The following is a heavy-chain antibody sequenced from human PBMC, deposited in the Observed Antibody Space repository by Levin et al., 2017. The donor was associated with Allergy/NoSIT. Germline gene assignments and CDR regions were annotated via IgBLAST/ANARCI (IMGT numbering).Heavy chain of an antibody. Sequence: SETLSLTCAVYGGSFSGHYWSWIRQSPGKGLEWIGEINPSGGTDYNPSLKSRVTISVDTSKNQLSMKLSSVTAADTAVYYCASEPGYCIGGRCYGGWFDPWGQGTLVTISS. J-gene: IGHJ5*02. CDR3: ASEPGYCIGGRCYGGWFDP. CDR1: GGSFSGHY. V-gene: IGHV4-34*01. CDR2: INPSGGT. D-gene: IGHD2-15*01.